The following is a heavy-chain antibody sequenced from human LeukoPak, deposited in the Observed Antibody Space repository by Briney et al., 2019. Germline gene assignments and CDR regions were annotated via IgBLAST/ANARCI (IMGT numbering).Heavy chain of an antibody. J-gene: IGHJ4*02. CDR1: GGALSSYD. V-gene: IGHV1-69*04. CDR3: ARADSSGYSLDENFDY. CDR2: IIPMFGIV. Sequence: SVKVSCKSSGGALSSYDINWVRQAPGQGLEWIGRIIPMFGIVNYAQNFQGRVTITADKSTNTAYMELSSLRSEDTAFYYCARADSSGYSLDENFDYWGQGTLVTVSS. D-gene: IGHD3-22*01.